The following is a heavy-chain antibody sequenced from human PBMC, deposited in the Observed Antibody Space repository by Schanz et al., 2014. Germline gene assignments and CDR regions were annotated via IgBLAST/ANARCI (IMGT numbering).Heavy chain of an antibody. CDR3: AKEGTVVSGSPRDC. CDR2: ISAGGTNT. V-gene: IGHV3-23*04. CDR1: GFTFSTYA. Sequence: EVQLVESGGGLVQPGGSLRLSCAASGFTFSTYAMTWVRQAPGKGLEWVSSISAGGTNTYYADSVKGRFTLSRDNSKNTLYLQMNSLIVEDTAVYYCAKEGTVVSGSPRDCWGRGTLVTVSS. D-gene: IGHD3-10*01. J-gene: IGHJ4*02.